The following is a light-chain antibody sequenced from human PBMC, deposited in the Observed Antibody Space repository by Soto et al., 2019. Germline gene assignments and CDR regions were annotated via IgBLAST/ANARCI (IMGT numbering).Light chain of an antibody. CDR3: QQYGSSPRT. J-gene: IGKJ1*01. CDR1: QSVSLY. Sequence: EIALTQSPGTLSLSPGERATLSCRASQSVSLYLAWYQHKPGQAPRLLIYGASSRSAGIPDRFSGSGSGTDFSLTISRLEPEDFAVYYCQQYGSSPRTFGQGTKV. CDR2: GAS. V-gene: IGKV3-20*01.